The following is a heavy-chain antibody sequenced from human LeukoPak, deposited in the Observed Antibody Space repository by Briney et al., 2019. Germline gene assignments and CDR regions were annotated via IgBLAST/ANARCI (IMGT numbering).Heavy chain of an antibody. V-gene: IGHV4-39*01. J-gene: IGHJ3*02. CDR1: GGSISSSSYY. CDR3: ARLVVVVAAMGCDAFDI. Sequence: PSETLSLTCTVSGGSISSSSYYWGWIRQPPGKGLEWIGSIYYSGSTYYNPSLKSRVTISVDTSKNQFSLKLSSVTAADTAVYYCARLVVVVAAMGCDAFDIWGQGTMVTVSS. D-gene: IGHD2-15*01. CDR2: IYYSGST.